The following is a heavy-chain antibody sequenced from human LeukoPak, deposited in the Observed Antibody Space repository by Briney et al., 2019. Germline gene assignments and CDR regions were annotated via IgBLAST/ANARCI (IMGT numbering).Heavy chain of an antibody. D-gene: IGHD6-13*01. CDR1: GGSISSYY. Sequence: SETLSLTCTVSGGSISSYYWSWIRQPPGKGPEWIGYIHYSGSTNYNPSLKSRVATSVDTSKSQFSLKLSSVTAADTAVYYCARQAAGTVDYWGQGTLVTVSS. CDR3: ARQAAGTVDY. V-gene: IGHV4-59*08. J-gene: IGHJ4*02. CDR2: IHYSGST.